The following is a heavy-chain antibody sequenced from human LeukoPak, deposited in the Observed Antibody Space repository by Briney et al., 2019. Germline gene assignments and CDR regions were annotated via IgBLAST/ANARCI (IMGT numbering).Heavy chain of an antibody. CDR2: ISAYNGNT. D-gene: IGHD3-16*01. CDR1: GYTFTSYG. Sequence: GASVKVPCKASGYTFTSYGISWVRQAPGQGLEWMGWISAYNGNTNYAQKLQGRVTMTTDTSTSTAYMELRSLRSDDTAVYYCARDGRIMITFGGVSYFDYWGQGTLVTVSS. CDR3: ARDGRIMITFGGVSYFDY. V-gene: IGHV1-18*01. J-gene: IGHJ4*02.